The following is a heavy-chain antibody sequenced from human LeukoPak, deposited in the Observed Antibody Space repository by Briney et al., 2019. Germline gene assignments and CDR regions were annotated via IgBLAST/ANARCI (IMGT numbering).Heavy chain of an antibody. CDR1: GYTFTSYD. J-gene: IGHJ6*02. Sequence: ASVKVSCKASGYTFTSYDINWVRQATGQGLEWMGWMNPNSGNTGYAQKFQGRVTMTRNTSISTAYMELSSLRSEDTAVYYCAISIAARPNYYYYGMDVWGQGTTVTVSS. D-gene: IGHD6-6*01. V-gene: IGHV1-8*01. CDR2: MNPNSGNT. CDR3: AISIAARPNYYYYGMDV.